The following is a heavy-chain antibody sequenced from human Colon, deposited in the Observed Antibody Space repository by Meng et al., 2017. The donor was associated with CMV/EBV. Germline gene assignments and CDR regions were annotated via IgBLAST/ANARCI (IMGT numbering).Heavy chain of an antibody. J-gene: IGHJ4*02. D-gene: IGHD6-25*01. CDR2: ITWNGGTI. CDR3: VKDLRSGATRDFDC. V-gene: IGHV3-9*01. CDR1: GFTFDDYA. Sequence: SLKISCEASGFTFDDYAMYWVRHAPGKGLEWVSSITWNGGTIYYADSVKGRFTISRDNAKNTLYLQMNSLRVEDTAFYYCVKDLRSGATRDFDCWGQGTLVTVSS.